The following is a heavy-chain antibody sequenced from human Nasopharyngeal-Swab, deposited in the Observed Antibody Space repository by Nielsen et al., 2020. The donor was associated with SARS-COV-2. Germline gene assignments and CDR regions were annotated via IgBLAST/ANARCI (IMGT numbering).Heavy chain of an antibody. Sequence: SETLSLTCAVYGGSFSGYYWSWIRQPPGKGLEWIGSIYYSGSTYYNPSLKSRVTISVDTSKNQFSLKLSSVTAADTAVYYCARSSSGWPDYWGQGTLVTVSS. D-gene: IGHD6-19*01. CDR2: IYYSGST. J-gene: IGHJ4*02. V-gene: IGHV4-34*01. CDR1: GGSFSGYY. CDR3: ARSSSGWPDY.